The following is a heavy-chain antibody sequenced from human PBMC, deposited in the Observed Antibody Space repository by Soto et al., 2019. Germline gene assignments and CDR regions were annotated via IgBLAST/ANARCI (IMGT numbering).Heavy chain of an antibody. CDR1: GGSFSGYY. V-gene: IGHV4-34*01. Sequence: QVQLQQWGAGLLKPSETLSLTCAVYGGSFSGYYWSWIRQPPGKGLEWIGEINHSGSTNYNPSLKSRVTISVDTSKNRFSLKRSSVTAADTAAYYCARLPGDIVAKNYYYYYDMDAWGQGTTVTVSS. CDR3: ARLPGDIVAKNYYYYYDMDA. D-gene: IGHD5-12*01. J-gene: IGHJ6*02. CDR2: INHSGST.